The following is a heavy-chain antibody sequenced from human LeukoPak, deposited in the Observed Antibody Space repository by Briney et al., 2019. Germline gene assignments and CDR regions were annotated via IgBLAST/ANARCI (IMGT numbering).Heavy chain of an antibody. CDR1: GFTFSTYW. D-gene: IGHD2-2*01. J-gene: IGHJ4*02. V-gene: IGHV3-7*04. CDR2: IKQDGSEK. Sequence: GGSLRLSCAASGFTFSTYWMSWVRQAPGTGLEWVASIKQDGSEKSYVDSVKGRLTISRDNAKNSLYLQMNSLRAEDTAVYYCARGGYQLLWYWGQGTLVTVSS. CDR3: ARGGYQLLWY.